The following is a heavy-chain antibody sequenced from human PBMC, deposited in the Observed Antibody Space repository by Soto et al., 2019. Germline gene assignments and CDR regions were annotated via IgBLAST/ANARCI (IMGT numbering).Heavy chain of an antibody. J-gene: IGHJ4*02. V-gene: IGHV4-4*02. Sequence: QVQLQESGPGLVKPSGTLSLTCAVSGDSISSDKWWSWVRQPPGKGLVWIGEIHHSGRTNYNPSLXSRVTILVEKSKNQVALELSSMTAAGTAVYYCARGGDWQFDYWRQGNVVPVSS. CDR3: ARGGDWQFDY. CDR1: GDSISSDKW. CDR2: IHHSGRT. D-gene: IGHD2-21*02.